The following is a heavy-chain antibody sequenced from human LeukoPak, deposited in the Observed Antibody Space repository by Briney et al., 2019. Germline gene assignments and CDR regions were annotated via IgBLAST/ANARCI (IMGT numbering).Heavy chain of an antibody. CDR3: ASKAPQYTSSRYYFDY. D-gene: IGHD6-13*01. CDR2: IYSGGST. CDR1: GFTFSSYS. J-gene: IGHJ4*02. Sequence: GGSLRLSCAACGFTFSSYSRNWLRQAPGKGLEWVSIIYSGGSTYYADSVKGRFTISRDNSKNTLYLQMNSLRAEDTAVYYCASKAPQYTSSRYYFDYWGQGTLVTVSS. V-gene: IGHV3-53*05.